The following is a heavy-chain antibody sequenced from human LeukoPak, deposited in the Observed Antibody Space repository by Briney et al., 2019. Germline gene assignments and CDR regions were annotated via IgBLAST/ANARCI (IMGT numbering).Heavy chain of an antibody. CDR3: TRDFSSVWYGTTDY. V-gene: IGHV3-49*03. CDR2: IRSKAYGGTT. Sequence: GGSLRLSCTASGFTFGDYAMSWFRQAPGKGLEWIAFIRSKAYGGTTEYAASVKGRFSISRDDSKSIAYLQMNSLKTEDTAVYYCTRDFSSVWYGTTDYWGQGTLVTVSS. D-gene: IGHD6-13*01. J-gene: IGHJ4*02. CDR1: GFTFGDYA.